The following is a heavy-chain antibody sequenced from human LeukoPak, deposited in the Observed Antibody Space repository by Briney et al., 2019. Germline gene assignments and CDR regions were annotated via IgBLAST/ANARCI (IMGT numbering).Heavy chain of an antibody. Sequence: GGSLRLSCAASGFTFSSYGMHWVRQAPGKGLEWVAVISYDGSNKYYADSVKGRFTISRDNSKNTLYLQMNSLRAEDTAVYYCAKDSSIVPAAISAFDIWGQGTTVTVSS. CDR3: AKDSSIVPAAISAFDI. CDR2: ISYDGSNK. V-gene: IGHV3-30*18. D-gene: IGHD2-2*02. CDR1: GFTFSSYG. J-gene: IGHJ3*02.